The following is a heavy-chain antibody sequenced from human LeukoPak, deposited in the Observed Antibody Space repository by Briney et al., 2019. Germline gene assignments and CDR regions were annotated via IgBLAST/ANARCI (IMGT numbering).Heavy chain of an antibody. D-gene: IGHD4-17*01. CDR2: GNESGGT. J-gene: IGHJ4*02. CDR3: ARRLRTTVTIDY. CDR1: GGSLNGHY. Sequence: SETLSLTCAVYGGSLNGHYWSWNRQPPGKGLEWIGEGNESGGTKFNPSLKSRVTISVDTSKNQFSLKLSSVTAADTAVYYCARRLRTTVTIDYWGQGTLVTVSS. V-gene: IGHV4-34*01.